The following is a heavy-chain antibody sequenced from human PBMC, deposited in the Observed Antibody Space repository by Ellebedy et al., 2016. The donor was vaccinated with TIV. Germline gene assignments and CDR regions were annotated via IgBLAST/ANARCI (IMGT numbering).Heavy chain of an antibody. Sequence: SVKVSXXASGGTFSSYAISWVRQAPGQGLEWMGGIIPIFGTANYAQKFQGRVTITADKSTSTAYMELSSLRSEDTAVYYCARNPRGIAAAGIDWFDPWGQGTLVTVSS. CDR2: IIPIFGTA. J-gene: IGHJ5*02. CDR3: ARNPRGIAAAGIDWFDP. D-gene: IGHD6-13*01. V-gene: IGHV1-69*06. CDR1: GGTFSSYA.